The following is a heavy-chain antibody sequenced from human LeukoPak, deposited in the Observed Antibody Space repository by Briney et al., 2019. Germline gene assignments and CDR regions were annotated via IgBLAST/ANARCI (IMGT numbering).Heavy chain of an antibody. CDR3: AKESAFGELLYFDY. V-gene: IGHV3-30*18. J-gene: IGHJ4*02. CDR2: ISYDGSNK. CDR1: GFTFSSYG. Sequence: PGGSLRLSCAASGFTFSSYGMHWVRQAPGKGLERVAVISYDGSNKYYADSVKGRFTISGDNPKNTLYLQMNSLRAEDTAVYYCAKESAFGELLYFDYWGQGTLVTVSS. D-gene: IGHD3-10*01.